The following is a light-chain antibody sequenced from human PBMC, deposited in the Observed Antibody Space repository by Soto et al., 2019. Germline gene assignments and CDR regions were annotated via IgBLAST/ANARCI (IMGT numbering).Light chain of an antibody. J-gene: IGKJ1*01. CDR3: QKYNGAQWT. Sequence: DIQMTRSPSSLSASVGDRVTIACRASQGIKNYLVWYQQKPGKVPKLLIYAASTLQSGVPSRFSGSGSGTDFTLTISSLQPEDVATYYCQKYNGAQWTFGQGTKVEIK. V-gene: IGKV1-27*01. CDR1: QGIKNY. CDR2: AAS.